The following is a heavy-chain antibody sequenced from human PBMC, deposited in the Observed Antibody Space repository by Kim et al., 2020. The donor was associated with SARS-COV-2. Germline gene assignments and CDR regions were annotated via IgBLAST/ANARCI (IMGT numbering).Heavy chain of an antibody. V-gene: IGHV3-33*06. J-gene: IGHJ4*02. CDR3: AKDSSDDYGDHQLGY. D-gene: IGHD4-17*01. Sequence: GGSLRLSCAASGFTFSSYGMHWVRQAPGKGLEWVAVIWYDGSNKYYADSVKGRFTISRDNSKNTLYLQMNSLRAEDTAVYYCAKDSSDDYGDHQLGYWGQGTLVTVSS. CDR2: IWYDGSNK. CDR1: GFTFSSYG.